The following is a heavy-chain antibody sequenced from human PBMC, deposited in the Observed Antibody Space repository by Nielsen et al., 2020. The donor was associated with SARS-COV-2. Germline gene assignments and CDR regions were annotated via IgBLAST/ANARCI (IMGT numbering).Heavy chain of an antibody. Sequence: SETLSLTCTVSGGSISSSSYYWGWIRQPPGKGLEWIGSIYYSGSTYYNPSLKSRVTISVDTSKNQFSLKLSSVTAADTAVYYCARWGDDYGDYASFDYWGQGTLVTVSS. J-gene: IGHJ4*02. CDR1: GGSISSSSYY. CDR3: ARWGDDYGDYASFDY. D-gene: IGHD4-17*01. CDR2: IYYSGST. V-gene: IGHV4-39*01.